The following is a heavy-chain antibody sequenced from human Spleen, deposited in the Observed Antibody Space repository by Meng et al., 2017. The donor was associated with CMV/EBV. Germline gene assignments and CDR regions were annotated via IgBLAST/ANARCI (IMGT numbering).Heavy chain of an antibody. CDR1: GYTFSIYG. CDR2: INAYNRNT. Sequence: ASVQVSCKASGYTFSIYGITWVRQAPGQGLEWMGWINAYNRNTNYAQKLQGRVTMTTDTSTSTAYMELRSLRSDDTAVYYCARDRRDVLLWFGEFKDAFDIWGQGTMVTVSS. D-gene: IGHD3-10*01. V-gene: IGHV1-18*01. J-gene: IGHJ3*02. CDR3: ARDRRDVLLWFGEFKDAFDI.